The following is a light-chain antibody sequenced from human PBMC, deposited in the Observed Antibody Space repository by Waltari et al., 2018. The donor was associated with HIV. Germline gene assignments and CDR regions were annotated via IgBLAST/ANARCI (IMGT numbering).Light chain of an antibody. Sequence: DVVMPQSPDSLLLTLAARATLSCTASQTVLYISNNRNYLAWDLQKLGQTPKRLSYWASTRDSGVPDRFSGSGSGADCTLTINNVQAEDVAVDGCQQYYSNSWTFGQGTKVEL. CDR2: WAS. CDR3: QQYYSNSWT. J-gene: IGKJ1*01. V-gene: IGKV4-1*01. CDR1: QTVLYISNNRNY.